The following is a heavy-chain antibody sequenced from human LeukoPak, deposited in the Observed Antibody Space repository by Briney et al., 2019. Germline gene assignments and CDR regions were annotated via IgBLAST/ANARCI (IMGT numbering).Heavy chain of an antibody. CDR3: ATIAARPLSGDY. J-gene: IGHJ4*02. V-gene: IGHV3-30-3*01. D-gene: IGHD6-6*01. Sequence: GGSLRLSCAASGFTFSSYAMHWVRQAPGKGLEWVAVISYDGSNKHYADSVKGRFTISRDNSKNTLYLQMNSLRAEDTAVYYCATIAARPLSGDYWGQGTLVTVSS. CDR2: ISYDGSNK. CDR1: GFTFSSYA.